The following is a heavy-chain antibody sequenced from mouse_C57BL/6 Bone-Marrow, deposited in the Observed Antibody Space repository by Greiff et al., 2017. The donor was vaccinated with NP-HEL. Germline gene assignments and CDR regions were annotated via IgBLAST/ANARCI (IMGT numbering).Heavy chain of an antibody. D-gene: IGHD1-1*01. CDR3: AREDLIYYYGSSSAWFAY. J-gene: IGHJ3*01. CDR1: GYTFTSYG. V-gene: IGHV1-81*01. Sequence: VQLQQSGAELARPGASVKLSCKASGYTFTSYGISWVKQRTGQGLEWIGEIYPRSGNTYYNEKFKGKATLTADKSSSTAYMELRSLTSEDSAVYFCAREDLIYYYGSSSAWFAYWGQGTLVTVSA. CDR2: IYPRSGNT.